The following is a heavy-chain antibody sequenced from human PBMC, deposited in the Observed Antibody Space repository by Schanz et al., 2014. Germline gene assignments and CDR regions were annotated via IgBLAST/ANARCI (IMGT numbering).Heavy chain of an antibody. J-gene: IGHJ6*03. D-gene: IGHD2-2*01. CDR1: GFTFSGNA. CDR3: ARVKYCTITRCYRTETEGIYYMDV. V-gene: IGHV3-23*04. CDR2: ISGSGGST. Sequence: VQLVESGGGVVQPGRSLRLSCAASGFTFSGNAMHWVRQAPGKGLEWVSAISGSGGSTYYADSVKGRFTISRDNSKNTLYLQMNSLRAEDTAVYYCARVKYCTITRCYRTETEGIYYMDVWGKGTTVTVSS.